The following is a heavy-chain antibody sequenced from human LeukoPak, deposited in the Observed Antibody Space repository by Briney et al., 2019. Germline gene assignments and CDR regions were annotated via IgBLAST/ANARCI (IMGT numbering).Heavy chain of an antibody. D-gene: IGHD3-3*02. J-gene: IGHJ4*02. CDR2: IYYGGST. CDR3: ARQLAGLAPPGFIDS. CDR1: GGSISSYY. V-gene: IGHV4-59*08. Sequence: SETLSLTCTVSGGSISSYYWSWIRQPPGKGLEWIGYIYYGGSTDYSPSLKSRATISLDTSKDLFSLHLTSVTAADTAVYYCARQLAGLAPPGFIDSWGQGTLVTVSS.